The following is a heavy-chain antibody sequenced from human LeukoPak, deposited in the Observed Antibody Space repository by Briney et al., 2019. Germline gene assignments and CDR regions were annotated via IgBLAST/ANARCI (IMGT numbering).Heavy chain of an antibody. CDR1: GFTFFSYT. CDR2: ISSSSSYI. J-gene: IGHJ4*02. Sequence: PGGSLRLSCAASGFTFFSYTMNWVRQAPGKGLEWVSSISSSSSYIYYADSVKGRFTISRDNAKNSLYLQMNSLRAEDTAVYYCARVHTWELHPWGQGTLVTVSS. V-gene: IGHV3-21*01. D-gene: IGHD1-26*01. CDR3: ARVHTWELHP.